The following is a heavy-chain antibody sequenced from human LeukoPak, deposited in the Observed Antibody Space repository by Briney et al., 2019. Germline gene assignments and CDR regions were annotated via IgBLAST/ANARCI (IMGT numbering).Heavy chain of an antibody. V-gene: IGHV4-39*07. J-gene: IGHJ4*02. CDR2: TYYSGST. CDR3: ARINYGSGSYHFDY. D-gene: IGHD3-10*01. Sequence: PSETLSLTCTVSGGSISSSSYYWGWIRQPPGKGLEWIGSTYYSGSTYYNPSLKSRVTISVDTSKNQFSLKLSSVTAADTAVYYCARINYGSGSYHFDYWGQGTLVTVSS. CDR1: GGSISSSSYY.